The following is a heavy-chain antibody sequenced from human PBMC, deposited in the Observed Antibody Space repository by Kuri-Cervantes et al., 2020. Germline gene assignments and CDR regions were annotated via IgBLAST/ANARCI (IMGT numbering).Heavy chain of an antibody. Sequence: ASVKVSCKASGYTFTSYDINWVRQATGQGLEWMGWMNPNSGNTGYAQKFQGRVTMTRNTSISTAYMELSSLRAEDTAVHYCARVGYDSLYYYYYMDVWGKGTTVTVSS. D-gene: IGHD5-12*01. CDR3: ARVGYDSLYYYYYMDV. J-gene: IGHJ6*03. V-gene: IGHV1-8*01. CDR2: MNPNSGNT. CDR1: GYTFTSYD.